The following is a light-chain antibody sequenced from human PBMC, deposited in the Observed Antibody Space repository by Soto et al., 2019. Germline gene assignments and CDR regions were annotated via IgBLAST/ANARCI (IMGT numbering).Light chain of an antibody. CDR3: EQRSDWPLT. V-gene: IGKV3-11*01. CDR2: DAS. Sequence: EIVLTQSPATLSLSPGERATLSCRASQSVSRYLAWYQQKPGQAPRLLIYDASNSATGIPARFGGSGSGTDFTLTISSLEPEDFAVYYCEQRSDWPLTFGGGTKVEIK. CDR1: QSVSRY. J-gene: IGKJ4*01.